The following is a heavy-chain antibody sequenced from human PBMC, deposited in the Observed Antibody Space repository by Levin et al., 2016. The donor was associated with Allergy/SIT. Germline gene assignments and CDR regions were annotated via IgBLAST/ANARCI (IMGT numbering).Heavy chain of an antibody. CDR3: AKDLPRTDGPFYYGMDV. CDR2: ISGSGGST. J-gene: IGHJ6*02. V-gene: IGHV3-23*01. Sequence: WIRQPPGKGLEWVSAISGSGGSTYYADSVKGRFTISRDNSKNTLYLQMNSLRAEDTAVYYCAKDLPRTDGPFYYGMDVWGQGTTVTVSS.